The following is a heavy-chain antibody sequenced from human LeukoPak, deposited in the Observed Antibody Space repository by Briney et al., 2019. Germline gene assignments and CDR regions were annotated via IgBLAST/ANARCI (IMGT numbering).Heavy chain of an antibody. V-gene: IGHV3-11*01. CDR1: GFTFSDYY. J-gene: IGHJ4*02. Sequence: PGGSLRLSCAASGFTFSDYYMSWIRQAPGKGLEWVSYISSSGNTIYYADSVKGRFTMYRDNAKKSLDLQMNSLRAQDTAGYYCPRDIAAACANYYFDYWGQGTLVTVSS. CDR3: PRDIAAACANYYFDY. D-gene: IGHD6-13*01. CDR2: ISSSGNTI.